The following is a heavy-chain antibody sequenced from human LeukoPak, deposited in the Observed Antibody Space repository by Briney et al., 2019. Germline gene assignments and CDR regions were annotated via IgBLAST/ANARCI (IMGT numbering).Heavy chain of an antibody. CDR2: ISYDGSIK. J-gene: IGHJ4*02. D-gene: IGHD3-9*01. Sequence: PGGSLRLSCAASGFTFSTYAMCWVRQAPGKGLEWVAVISYDGSIKYYVDSVKGRFTISRDNSKTTLYLQMNGLRVEDTAVYYCARGEAFDWSEIDYWGQGTLVTVSS. V-gene: IGHV3-30*03. CDR3: ARGEAFDWSEIDY. CDR1: GFTFSTYA.